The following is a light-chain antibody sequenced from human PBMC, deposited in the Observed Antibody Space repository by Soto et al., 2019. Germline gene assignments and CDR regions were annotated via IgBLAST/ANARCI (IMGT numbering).Light chain of an antibody. V-gene: IGKV1-5*03. J-gene: IGKJ1*01. CDR1: QTISSW. Sequence: DIQRTQSPSTLSGSLGYRVTITCLASQTISSWLAWSQQKPGKAPKLLIYKASTLKSGVPSRFSGSGSGTEFTLTISSLQPDDFATYYCQHYNSYSEAFGQGTKVDIK. CDR3: QHYNSYSEA. CDR2: KAS.